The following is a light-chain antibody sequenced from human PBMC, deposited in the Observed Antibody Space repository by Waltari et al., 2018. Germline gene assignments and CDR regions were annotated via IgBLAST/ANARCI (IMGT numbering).Light chain of an antibody. J-gene: IGKJ4*01. Sequence: EVVLTQSPPSLPVTLGQPAPISCTSSQSLGSSDGNTFLNWFLQRPGQSPRRLIYKVSNRDSGVPDRFSGSGSGTDFTLKISRVEAEDVGIYYCMQGTQWPPSLTFGGGTKVEIK. V-gene: IGKV2-30*01. CDR2: KVS. CDR3: MQGTQWPPSLT. CDR1: QSLGSSDGNTF.